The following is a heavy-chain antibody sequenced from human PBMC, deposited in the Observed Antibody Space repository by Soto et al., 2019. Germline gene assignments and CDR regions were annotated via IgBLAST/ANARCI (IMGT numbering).Heavy chain of an antibody. D-gene: IGHD1-26*01. CDR3: VRSLDGTSSVFDD. V-gene: IGHV3-23*01. CDR1: GYTFSGYA. J-gene: IGHJ4*02. CDR2: ISGRGDRT. Sequence: EVQLLESGGGLVQPGGSLRLSCAASGYTFSGYAMNWVRQASGKGLEWVSGISGRGDRTSYADTVKGRFTISRDNSKNTLFLQMNSLRAEDSARYYCVRSLDGTSSVFDDWGQGTLVTVSS.